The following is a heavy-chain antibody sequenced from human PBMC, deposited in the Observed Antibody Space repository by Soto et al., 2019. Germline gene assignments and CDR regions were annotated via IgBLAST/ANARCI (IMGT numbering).Heavy chain of an antibody. V-gene: IGHV3-53*01. D-gene: IGHD4-17*01. Sequence: DVQLVKSGGGLIQPGGSLRLSCAASGITATNGHMSWVRQAPGKGLEWGSVIYSDDNTYYADSVKGRFTISRDTSKNTVYLQMNSLRAEYTAVYYCARDWNGDKYFDFWDQGSLVTVSS. CDR1: GITATNGH. J-gene: IGHJ4*02. CDR2: IYSDDNT. CDR3: ARDWNGDKYFDF.